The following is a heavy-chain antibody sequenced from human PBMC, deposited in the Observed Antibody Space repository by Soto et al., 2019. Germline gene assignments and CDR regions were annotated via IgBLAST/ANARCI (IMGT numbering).Heavy chain of an antibody. CDR1: GFTFTNYA. V-gene: IGHV3-23*01. J-gene: IGHJ4*02. CDR2: ISANGAST. CDR3: AKSTGYSSSWPFDF. Sequence: EVQLLESGGGLIQPGGSLRLSCEASGFTFTNYAMSWVRQAPGKGLEWVSTISANGASTYYADSVKGRFTISRDNSKNTLYLQVNSLRAEDTDVYYCAKSTGYSSSWPFDFWGQGTLVTVSS. D-gene: IGHD6-13*01.